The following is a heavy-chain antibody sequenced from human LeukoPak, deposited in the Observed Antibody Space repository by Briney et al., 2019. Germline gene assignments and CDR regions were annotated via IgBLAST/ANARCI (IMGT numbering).Heavy chain of an antibody. Sequence: ASVKVSCKASGGTFSSYAISWVRQAPGQGLEWMGGIIPIFGTANYAQKFQGRVTITADESTSTAYMELSSLRSEDTAVYYCAETLTAPGDYWSGHSLYGMDVWGQGTTVTVSS. V-gene: IGHV1-69*13. CDR3: AETLTAPGDYWSGHSLYGMDV. J-gene: IGHJ6*02. CDR1: GGTFSSYA. CDR2: IIPIFGTA. D-gene: IGHD4-17*01.